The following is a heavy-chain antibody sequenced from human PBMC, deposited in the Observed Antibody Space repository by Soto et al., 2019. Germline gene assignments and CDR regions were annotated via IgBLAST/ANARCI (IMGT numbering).Heavy chain of an antibody. CDR2: IKSKTDGGTT. J-gene: IGHJ4*02. Sequence: GGSLRLSCAGSGFTFSNAWMNWFRQAPGKGLEWVGHIKSKTDGGTTDYAAPVKGRFTISRDDSKNTVYLQMSSLKTDDTAVYYCTTEYYGSASYNYWGQGTLVTVSS. V-gene: IGHV3-15*07. CDR3: TTEYYGSASYNY. D-gene: IGHD3-10*01. CDR1: GFTFSNAW.